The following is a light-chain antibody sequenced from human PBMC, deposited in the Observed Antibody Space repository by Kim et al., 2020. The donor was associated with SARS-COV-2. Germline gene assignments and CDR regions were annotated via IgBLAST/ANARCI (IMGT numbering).Light chain of an antibody. V-gene: IGLV2-14*01. CDR2: DVS. CDR1: SSDVGGYNY. J-gene: IGLJ3*02. Sequence: QSALTQPASVSGSPGQSITISCIGTSSDVGGYNYVSWHQQHPGKAPKLMIYDVSKRPSGVSNRFSGSKSGNTASLTISGLQTEDEADYYCTSYTSSNTWVFGGGTQLTVL. CDR3: TSYTSSNTWV.